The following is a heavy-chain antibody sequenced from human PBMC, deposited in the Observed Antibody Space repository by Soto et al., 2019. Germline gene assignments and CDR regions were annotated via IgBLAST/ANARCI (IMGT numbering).Heavy chain of an antibody. D-gene: IGHD3-10*01. J-gene: IGHJ4*02. V-gene: IGHV4-34*01. CDR1: GGSFSGYY. Sequence: SETLSLTCAVYGGSFSGYYWSWIRQPPGKGLEWIGEINHSGSTNYNPSLKSRVTISVDTSKNQFSLKLSSVTAADTAVYYCARRLGSYFDYWGQGTLVTVSS. CDR3: ARRLGSYFDY. CDR2: INHSGST.